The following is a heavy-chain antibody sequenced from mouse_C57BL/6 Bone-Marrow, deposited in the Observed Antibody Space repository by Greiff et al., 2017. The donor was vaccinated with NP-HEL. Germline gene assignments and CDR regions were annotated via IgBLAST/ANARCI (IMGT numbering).Heavy chain of an antibody. CDR3: AYDGYYGGAMDY. CDR1: GYTFTSYW. CDR2: IDPSDSYT. V-gene: IGHV1-69*01. J-gene: IGHJ4*01. Sequence: VKLQQPGAELVMPGASVKLSCKASGYTFTSYWMHWVKQRPGQGLEWIGEIDPSDSYTNYNQKFKGKSTLTVDKSSSTAYMQLSSLTSEDSAVYYCAYDGYYGGAMDYWGQGTSVTVSS. D-gene: IGHD2-3*01.